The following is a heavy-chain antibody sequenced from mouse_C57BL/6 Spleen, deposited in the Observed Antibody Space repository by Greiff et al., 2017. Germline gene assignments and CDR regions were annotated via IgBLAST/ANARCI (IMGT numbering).Heavy chain of an antibody. CDR1: GYTFTNYW. J-gene: IGHJ4*01. Sequence: QVQLQQSGAELVRPGTSVKMSCKASGYTFTNYWIGWAKQRPGHGLEWIGDIYPGGGYTNYNEKFKGKATLTADKSSSTAYMQVSSLTSEDSAIYYCARFSRDYAMDYWGQGTSVTVSS. CDR2: IYPGGGYT. V-gene: IGHV1-63*01. D-gene: IGHD3-1*01. CDR3: ARFSRDYAMDY.